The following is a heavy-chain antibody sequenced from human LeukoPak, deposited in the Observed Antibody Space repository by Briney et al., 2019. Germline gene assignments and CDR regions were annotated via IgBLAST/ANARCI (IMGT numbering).Heavy chain of an antibody. J-gene: IGHJ4*02. Sequence: VASVKVSCKVSGYTLTELSMHWVRQAPGKGLEWMGGFDPEDGETTYAQKFQGRVTMTEDTSTDTAYMELSSLRSEDTAVYYCATVASGQSVNEGWVYFDYWGQGTLVTVSS. CDR1: GYTLTELS. CDR3: ATVASGQSVNEGWVYFDY. D-gene: IGHD1-1*01. CDR2: FDPEDGET. V-gene: IGHV1-24*01.